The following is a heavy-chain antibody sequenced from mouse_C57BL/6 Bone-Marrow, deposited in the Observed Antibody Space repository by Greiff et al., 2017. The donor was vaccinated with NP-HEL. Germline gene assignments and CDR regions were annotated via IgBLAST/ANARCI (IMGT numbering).Heavy chain of an antibody. CDR1: GFSFNTYA. Sequence: EVQLVESGGGLVQPKGSLKLSCAASGFSFNTYAMNWVRQAPGKGLEWVARIRSKSNNYATYYADSVKDRFTISRDDSESMLYLQMNNLKTEDTAMYYCVRESCSEAMDYWGQGTSVTVSS. V-gene: IGHV10-1*01. J-gene: IGHJ4*01. CDR2: IRSKSNNYAT. CDR3: VRESCSEAMDY. D-gene: IGHD6-1*01.